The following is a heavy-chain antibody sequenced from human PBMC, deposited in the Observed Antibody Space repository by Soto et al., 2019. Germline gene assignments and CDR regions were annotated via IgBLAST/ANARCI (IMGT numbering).Heavy chain of an antibody. CDR1: GFTFSRQA. CDR2: IWYHGVDK. J-gene: IGHJ4*02. CDR3: ATGFLGLCSGGNHPLDY. V-gene: IGHV3-33*01. D-gene: IGHD2-15*01. Sequence: QVQLVESGGGVVQPERSLRLSCAASGFTFSRQAMHWVRQAPGRGLEWVAVIWYHGVDKYYADSVKGRFTISRDNSKNTGYLQWNCLRGEATAVYYCATGFLGLCSGGNHPLDYWGQGRLVTVSS.